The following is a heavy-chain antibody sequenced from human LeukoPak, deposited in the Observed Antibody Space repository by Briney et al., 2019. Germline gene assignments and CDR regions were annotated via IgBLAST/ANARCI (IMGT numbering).Heavy chain of an antibody. D-gene: IGHD6-19*01. CDR3: ARELVEYSSGLGGFDY. J-gene: IGHJ4*02. V-gene: IGHV1-2*02. CDR1: GYTFTGYY. Sequence: GASVKVSCKASGYTFTGYYMHWVRQAPGQGLEWMGWINPHSGGTNYAQKFQGRVSMTRDTSISTGYMELSGLRSDDTAVYYCARELVEYSSGLGGFDYWGQGTLVTVSS. CDR2: INPHSGGT.